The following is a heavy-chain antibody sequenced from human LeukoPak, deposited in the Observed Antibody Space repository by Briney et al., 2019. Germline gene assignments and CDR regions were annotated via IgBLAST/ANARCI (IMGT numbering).Heavy chain of an antibody. Sequence: SVKVSCKASGYTFTGYYMHWVRQAPGQGLEWMGGIIPIFGTANYAQKFQGRVTITADKSTSTAYMELSSLRSEDTAVYYCARGGLQKRYYYYYYMDVWGKGTTVTVSS. J-gene: IGHJ6*03. D-gene: IGHD1-26*01. CDR1: GYTFTGYY. V-gene: IGHV1-69*06. CDR3: ARGGLQKRYYYYYYMDV. CDR2: IIPIFGTA.